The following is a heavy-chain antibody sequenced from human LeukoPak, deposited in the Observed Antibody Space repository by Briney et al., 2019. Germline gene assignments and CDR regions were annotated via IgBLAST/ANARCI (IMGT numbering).Heavy chain of an antibody. V-gene: IGHV3-30-3*01. CDR1: GFTFSRHW. CDR3: ARDEGPPGSWSGYLTYYYGMDV. J-gene: IGHJ6*02. CDR2: ISYDGSNK. Sequence: GGSLRLSCAASGFTFSRHWMYWVRQAPGKGLEWVAVISYDGSNKYYADSVKGRFTISRDNSENTLYLQMNSLRAEDTAVYYCARDEGPPGSWSGYLTYYYGMDVWGQGTTVTVSS. D-gene: IGHD3-3*01.